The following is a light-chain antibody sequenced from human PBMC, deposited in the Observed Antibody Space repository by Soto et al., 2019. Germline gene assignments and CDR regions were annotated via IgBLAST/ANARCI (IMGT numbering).Light chain of an antibody. J-gene: IGLJ2*01. V-gene: IGLV2-11*01. Sequence: QSALTQPRSVSGSPGQSVNISCTGTSSDVGAYNYVSWYQQHPGKAPKLMIYDVSKRPSGVPDRLSGSKSGNTASLTIPGLQAGDEDDYFCCSYAGTCAIRVLGGGTKLTVL. CDR2: DVS. CDR3: CSYAGTCAIRV. CDR1: SSDVGAYNY.